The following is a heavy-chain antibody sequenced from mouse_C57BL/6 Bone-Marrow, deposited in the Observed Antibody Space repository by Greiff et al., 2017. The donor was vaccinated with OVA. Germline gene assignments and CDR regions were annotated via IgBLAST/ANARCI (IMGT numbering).Heavy chain of an antibody. CDR2: IDPENGDT. CDR1: GFNIKDDY. Sequence: VQLQQSGAELVRPGASVKLSCTASGFNIKDDYMHWVKQRPEQGLEWIGWIDPENGDTEDASKFQGKATITADTSSNTAYLELSSLTSEDTDVYYCTTSRSWGQGTLVTVSA. V-gene: IGHV14-4*01. J-gene: IGHJ3*01. CDR3: TTSRS.